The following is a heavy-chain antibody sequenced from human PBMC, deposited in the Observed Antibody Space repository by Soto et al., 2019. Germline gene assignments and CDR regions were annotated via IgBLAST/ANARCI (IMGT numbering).Heavy chain of an antibody. CDR1: GFTFSDYY. J-gene: IGHJ4*02. Sequence: GGSLRLSCAASGFTFSDYYMSWIRQAPGKGLEWVSYISSSSSYTNYADSVKGRVTISRDNAKNSLYLQMNSLRAEDTAVYYCARDHHRYSGYDYVDYWGQGTLVTVSS. V-gene: IGHV3-11*05. CDR2: ISSSSSYT. D-gene: IGHD5-12*01. CDR3: ARDHHRYSGYDYVDY.